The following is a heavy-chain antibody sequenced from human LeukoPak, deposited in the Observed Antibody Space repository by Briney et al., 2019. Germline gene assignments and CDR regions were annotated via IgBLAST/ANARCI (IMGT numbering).Heavy chain of an antibody. Sequence: ASVKVSCKASGYTFTSYDINWVRQATGQGLGWMGWMNPNSGNTGYAQKFQGRVTMTRNTSISTAYMELSSLRSEDTAVYYCATSGWYSMTTDYWGQGTLVTVSS. D-gene: IGHD6-19*01. CDR3: ATSGWYSMTTDY. CDR1: GYTFTSYD. J-gene: IGHJ4*02. V-gene: IGHV1-8*01. CDR2: MNPNSGNT.